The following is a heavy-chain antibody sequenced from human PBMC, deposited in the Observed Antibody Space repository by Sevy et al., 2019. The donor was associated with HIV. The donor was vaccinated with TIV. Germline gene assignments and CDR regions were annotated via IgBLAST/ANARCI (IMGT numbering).Heavy chain of an antibody. D-gene: IGHD3-10*01. CDR3: AKKMGGESGMAFLVDY. CDR2: ISGTGDHT. J-gene: IGHJ4*02. V-gene: IGHV3-23*01. Sequence: GGSLRLPCAASGFTFSSFALAWARQAPGKGLDWISVISGTGDHTYYADFVKGRFTISRDNSKNTLFLQMNGVGAEDTAISYWAKKMGGESGMAFLVDYWGQGTLVTVSS. CDR1: GFTFSSFA.